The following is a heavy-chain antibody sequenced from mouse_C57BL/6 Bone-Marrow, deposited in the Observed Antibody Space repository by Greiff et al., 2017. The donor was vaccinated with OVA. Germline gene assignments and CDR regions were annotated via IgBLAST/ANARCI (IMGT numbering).Heavy chain of an antibody. J-gene: IGHJ4*01. CDR3: ARPYDYDRDYYAMDY. D-gene: IGHD2-4*01. CDR1: GYTFTSYW. V-gene: IGHV1-64*01. CDR2: IHPNSGST. Sequence: QVQLQQPGAELVKPGASVKLSCKASGYTFTSYWMHWVKQRPGQGLEWIGMIHPNSGSTNYNEKFKSKATLTVDKSSSTAYMQLSSLTSEDSAVYYCARPYDYDRDYYAMDYWGQGTLVTVSS.